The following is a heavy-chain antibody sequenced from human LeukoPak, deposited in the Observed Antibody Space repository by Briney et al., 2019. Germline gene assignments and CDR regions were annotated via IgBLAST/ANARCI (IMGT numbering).Heavy chain of an antibody. CDR1: GFTFSNFA. D-gene: IGHD2-8*01. CDR2: ISTDGSA. CDR3: ARVVYFDVSIDI. V-gene: IGHV3-53*01. Sequence: GGSLRLSCAASGFTFSNFAVHWVRQAPGKGLECVSVISTDGSAYYADSVKGRFTISRDNSKNTLVLQMNGLRPEDTALYYCARVVYFDVSIDIWGQGTMVTVSS. J-gene: IGHJ3*02.